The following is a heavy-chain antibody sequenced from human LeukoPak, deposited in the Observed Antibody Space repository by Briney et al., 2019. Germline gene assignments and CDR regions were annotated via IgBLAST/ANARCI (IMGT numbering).Heavy chain of an antibody. CDR2: IKQDGSEK. J-gene: IGHJ4*02. D-gene: IGHD6-13*01. CDR3: ARDGGGIAAAAPDY. CDR1: GFTFSDYY. Sequence: GGSLRLSCAASGFTFSDYYMSWVRQAPGKGLEWVANIKQDGSEKYYVDSVKGRFTISRDNAKNSLYLQMNSLRAEDTAVYYCARDGGGIAAAAPDYWGQGTLVTVSS. V-gene: IGHV3-7*01.